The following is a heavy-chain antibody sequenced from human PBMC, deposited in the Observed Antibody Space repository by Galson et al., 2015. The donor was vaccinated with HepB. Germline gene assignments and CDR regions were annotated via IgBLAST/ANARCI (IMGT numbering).Heavy chain of an antibody. CDR2: ISWNSGSI. J-gene: IGHJ4*02. D-gene: IGHD3-10*01. Sequence: SLRLSCAASGFTFDDYAMHWVRQAPGKGLEWVSGISWNSGSIGYADSVKGRFTISRDNAKNSLYLQMNSLRAEDTALYYCAKGMVQGVNYFDYWGQGTLVTVSS. V-gene: IGHV3-9*01. CDR1: GFTFDDYA. CDR3: AKGMVQGVNYFDY.